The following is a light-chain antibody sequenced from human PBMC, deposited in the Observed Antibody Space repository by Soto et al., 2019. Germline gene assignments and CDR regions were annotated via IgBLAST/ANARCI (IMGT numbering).Light chain of an antibody. V-gene: IGKV3-11*01. CDR2: DAS. CDR3: QQRSTWPPSYT. Sequence: EIVLTQSPVTLSLSPGDRATLSCWASQSVSSYLAWYQQKPGQAPRLLIYDASNRATGIPARFSGSGFGTDFTLTISSLEPEDFAVYYCQQRSTWPPSYTFGQGTKLEIK. CDR1: QSVSSY. J-gene: IGKJ2*01.